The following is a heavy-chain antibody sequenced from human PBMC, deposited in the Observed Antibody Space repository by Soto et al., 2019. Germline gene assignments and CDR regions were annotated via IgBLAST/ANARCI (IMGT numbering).Heavy chain of an antibody. CDR1: EYTFTGYY. Sequence: GASVMVSCKTSEYTFTGYYLHWVRQVPGQGLEWMGWINPNGGGTIYAQKFQGRLTMTRDTSITTAYMELSRLRSDDTAFYYCATSSDWSPLFDYWGHGTLVTVSS. D-gene: IGHD6-19*01. CDR2: INPNGGGT. CDR3: ATSSDWSPLFDY. J-gene: IGHJ4*01. V-gene: IGHV1-2*02.